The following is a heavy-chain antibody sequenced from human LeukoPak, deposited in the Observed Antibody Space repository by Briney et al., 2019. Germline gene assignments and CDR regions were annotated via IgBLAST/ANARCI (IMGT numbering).Heavy chain of an antibody. CDR2: IYYSGST. CDR3: ARTPTLRTYYYYMDV. CDR1: GGSISSSSYY. Sequence: SETLSLTCTVSGGSISSSSYYWGWIRQPPGKGLEWNGSIYYSGSTYYNPSLKSRVTISVDTSKNQFSLKLSSVTAADTAVYYCARTPTLRTYYYYMDVWGKGTTVTVSS. J-gene: IGHJ6*03. D-gene: IGHD2-15*01. V-gene: IGHV4-39*01.